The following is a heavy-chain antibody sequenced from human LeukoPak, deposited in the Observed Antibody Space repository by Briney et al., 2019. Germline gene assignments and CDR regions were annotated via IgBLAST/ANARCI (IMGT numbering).Heavy chain of an antibody. V-gene: IGHV1-69*13. CDR2: IIPIFGTA. Sequence: ASVKVSCKASGGTFSSYAISWVRQAPGQGLEWMGGIIPIFGTANCAQKFQGRVTITADESTSTAYMELSSLRSEDTAVYYCARTDGNDILTGYFIHWGQGTLVTVSS. CDR3: ARTDGNDILTGYFIH. J-gene: IGHJ4*02. CDR1: GGTFSSYA. D-gene: IGHD3-9*01.